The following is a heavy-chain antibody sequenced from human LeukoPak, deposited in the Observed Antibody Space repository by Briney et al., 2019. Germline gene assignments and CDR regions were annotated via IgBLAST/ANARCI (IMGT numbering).Heavy chain of an antibody. CDR2: INHSGST. V-gene: IGHV4-34*01. Sequence: SETLSLTCAVHGGAFSGYYWTWIRQPPGKGLEWIGEINHSGSTTYNPSLKSRVTISVDTSKNQFSLKVNFVTAADTAIYYCARGPSERYYESIGYYYFDYWGQGTLVTVSS. CDR1: GGAFSGYY. J-gene: IGHJ4*02. D-gene: IGHD3-22*01. CDR3: ARGPSERYYESIGYYYFDY.